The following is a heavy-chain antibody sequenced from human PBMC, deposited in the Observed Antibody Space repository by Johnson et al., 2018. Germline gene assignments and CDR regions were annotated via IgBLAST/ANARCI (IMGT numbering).Heavy chain of an antibody. CDR1: GFTFSSYY. CDR3: ARDGITTSFYQGYFDL. V-gene: IGHV3-21*01. CDR2: ISGGSNFI. Sequence: VQLLETGGGLVKPGGSLRLSCAASGFTFSSYYMNWVRQAPGKGLEWVSSISGGSNFINYADSVKGRFTISRDNAKNSLYLQMNSLRAEDTAVYYCARDGITTSFYQGYFDLWGRGTLVTVSS. D-gene: IGHD1-14*01. J-gene: IGHJ2*01.